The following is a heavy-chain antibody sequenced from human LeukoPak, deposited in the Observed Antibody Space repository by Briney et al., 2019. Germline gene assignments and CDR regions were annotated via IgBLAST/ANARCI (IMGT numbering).Heavy chain of an antibody. Sequence: GGSLRLSCAASGLTFNNAWMNWVRQAPGKGLEWVGRIKSKTDGETTDYAAFVRGRFTISRDDSKNTLYLQMNSLKAEDTAVYYCAKLSYYFDYWGQGTLVTVSS. CDR2: IKSKTDGETT. V-gene: IGHV3-15*07. D-gene: IGHD2/OR15-2a*01. CDR3: AKLSYYFDY. J-gene: IGHJ4*02. CDR1: GLTFNNAW.